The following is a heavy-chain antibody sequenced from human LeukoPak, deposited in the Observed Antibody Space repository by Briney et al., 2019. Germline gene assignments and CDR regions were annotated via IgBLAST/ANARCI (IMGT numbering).Heavy chain of an antibody. D-gene: IGHD2-2*01. CDR2: ISSSSSTI. CDR1: GFTFSSYS. CDR3: ARDRGIVVVPAAMGAFDI. Sequence: GGALRLSCAASGFTFSSYSMNWVRQAPGKGLEWVSYISSSSSTIYYADSVKGRFTISRDNAKNSLYLQMNSLRDEDTAVYYCARDRGIVVVPAAMGAFDIWGQGTMVTVSS. V-gene: IGHV3-48*02. J-gene: IGHJ3*02.